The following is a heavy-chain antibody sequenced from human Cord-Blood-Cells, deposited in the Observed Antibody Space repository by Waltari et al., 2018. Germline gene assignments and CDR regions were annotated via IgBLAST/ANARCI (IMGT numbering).Heavy chain of an antibody. CDR1: GFTVSSNY. J-gene: IGHJ3*02. D-gene: IGHD3-10*01. CDR2: IYRGGSK. V-gene: IGHV3-53*02. CDR3: ARETGSYDAFDI. Sequence: EVQLVETGGGLIQPGGSLRLSCAASGFTVSSNYMSWVRQAPGKGLEWVSVIYRGGSKYYADSVKGRFTICRENSKNTLYLQRNSLRAEDTAVYYCARETGSYDAFDIWGQGTMVTVSS.